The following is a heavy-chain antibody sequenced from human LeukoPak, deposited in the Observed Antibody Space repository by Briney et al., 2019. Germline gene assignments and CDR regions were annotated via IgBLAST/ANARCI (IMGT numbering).Heavy chain of an antibody. Sequence: PSETLSLTCTVSGGSISSYYWSWIRQPPGKGLEWIGYIYYSGSTNYNPPLKSRVTISVDTSKNQFSLKLSSVTAADTAVYYCASTYYYDSSGPSRVDYWGQGTLVTVSS. CDR3: ASTYYYDSSGPSRVDY. V-gene: IGHV4-59*08. D-gene: IGHD3-22*01. CDR2: IYYSGST. J-gene: IGHJ4*02. CDR1: GGSISSYY.